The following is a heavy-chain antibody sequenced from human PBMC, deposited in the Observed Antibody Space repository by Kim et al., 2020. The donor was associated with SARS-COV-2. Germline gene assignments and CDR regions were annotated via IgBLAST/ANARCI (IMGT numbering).Heavy chain of an antibody. CDR3: ARDDGFRSVDH. Sequence: GGSLRLSCGASGFTFSTYWMTWIRHVPGKGLEWVAQISPDGSERYYVESLRDRSTISRDNAKNSMYLQLNTLRVDDTADYYCARDDGFRSVDHWGPGAL. CDR1: GFTFSTYW. CDR2: ISPDGSER. D-gene: IGHD5-12*01. J-gene: IGHJ4*02. V-gene: IGHV3-7*01.